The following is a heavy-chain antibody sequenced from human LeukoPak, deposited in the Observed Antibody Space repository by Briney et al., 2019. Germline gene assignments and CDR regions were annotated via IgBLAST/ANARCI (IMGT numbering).Heavy chain of an antibody. D-gene: IGHD5-18*01. Sequence: PGGSLRLSCGASGFTFGDHAMSWVPQAPGKGPEWGGFIRSRAYGGTTAYAPSVKGRFIISRDDSKSTAYMQMSSLKNQDSAVYYCSRGPIQSSLYDGMDVWGQGTTVIVSS. V-gene: IGHV3-49*04. CDR3: SRGPIQSSLYDGMDV. CDR1: GFTFGDHA. J-gene: IGHJ6*02. CDR2: IRSRAYGGTT.